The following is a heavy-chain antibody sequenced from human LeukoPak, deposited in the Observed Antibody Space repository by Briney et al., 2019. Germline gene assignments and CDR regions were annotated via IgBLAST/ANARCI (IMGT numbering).Heavy chain of an antibody. Sequence: GGSLRLSCTASGFTFGDYAMSWVRQAPGKGLEWVGFIRSKAYGGTTEYAASVKGRFTISRDDSKSIAYLQMNSLKTEDTAVYYCTREVDDYGRYYFDYWGQGTLVTVSP. D-gene: IGHD4-17*01. CDR2: IRSKAYGGTT. V-gene: IGHV3-49*04. J-gene: IGHJ4*02. CDR1: GFTFGDYA. CDR3: TREVDDYGRYYFDY.